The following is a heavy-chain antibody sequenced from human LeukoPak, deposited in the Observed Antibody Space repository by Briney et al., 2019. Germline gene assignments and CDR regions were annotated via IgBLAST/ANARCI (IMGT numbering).Heavy chain of an antibody. Sequence: GGSLRFSCAASGFTFRNFWMSWVRQAPGKGLEWLANIKQDGSETYYVDSVKGRFTISRDNSKNTLYLQMNSLRAEDTAVYYCAKDPDNWNPFDYWGQGTLVTVSS. CDR3: AKDPDNWNPFDY. J-gene: IGHJ4*02. CDR1: GFTFRNFW. D-gene: IGHD1-20*01. V-gene: IGHV3-7*03. CDR2: IKQDGSET.